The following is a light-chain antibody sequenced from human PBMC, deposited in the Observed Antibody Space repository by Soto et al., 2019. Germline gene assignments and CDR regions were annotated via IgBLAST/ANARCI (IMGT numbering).Light chain of an antibody. J-gene: IGKJ4*01. Sequence: DIQMTQSPSTLSASVGDRVIITCRASQSISSWLAWYQQRPGKAPKLLIYKASTLAGGVPSRFSGSGSGTEFTLTISSLQPDDFASYYCQKYDSYPLTFGGGTKVEIK. V-gene: IGKV1-5*03. CDR3: QKYDSYPLT. CDR1: QSISSW. CDR2: KAS.